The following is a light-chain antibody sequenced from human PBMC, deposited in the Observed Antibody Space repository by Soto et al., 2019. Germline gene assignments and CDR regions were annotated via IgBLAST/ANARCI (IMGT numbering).Light chain of an antibody. CDR1: QSISTW. J-gene: IGKJ3*01. V-gene: IGKV1-5*03. CDR3: QQYENRPYT. CDR2: KAS. Sequence: DIQMTQSPSTLSASVGDRVTITCRASQSISTWLAWYQQEPGKAPKLLIHKASSLQSGVPSRFSGSGSGTDFTLTISSLQPEDNATYYCQQYENRPYTFGPGTKVDIK.